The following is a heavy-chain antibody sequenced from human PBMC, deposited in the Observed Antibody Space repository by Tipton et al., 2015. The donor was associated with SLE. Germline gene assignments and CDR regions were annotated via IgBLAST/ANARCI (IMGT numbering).Heavy chain of an antibody. Sequence: TLSLTCDVYGGFLRDYFWSWIRQPPGKGLEWIGKIDQNGNTNYNPSLKSRVTMSGDTSKNEFSLKLNSVTAADTAIYYCVRGPRGSSGYPNWGQGTLVTVSS. CDR1: GGFLRDYF. CDR3: VRGPRGSSGYPN. CDR2: IDQNGNT. J-gene: IGHJ4*02. D-gene: IGHD3-22*01. V-gene: IGHV4-34*01.